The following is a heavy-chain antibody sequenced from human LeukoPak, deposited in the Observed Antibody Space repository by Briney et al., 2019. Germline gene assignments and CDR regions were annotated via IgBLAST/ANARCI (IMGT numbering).Heavy chain of an antibody. V-gene: IGHV3-74*01. CDR1: GFTFSSYW. Sequence: GGSLRLSCAASGFTFSSYWMHWVRQAPGKGLVWVSRINSDGSSTSYADSVKGRFTISRDNAKNTLYLQMNSLRAEDTAVYYCAGGYCSGGSCYSIYWGQGTLVTVSS. D-gene: IGHD2-15*01. CDR3: AGGYCSGGSCYSIY. CDR2: INSDGSST. J-gene: IGHJ4*02.